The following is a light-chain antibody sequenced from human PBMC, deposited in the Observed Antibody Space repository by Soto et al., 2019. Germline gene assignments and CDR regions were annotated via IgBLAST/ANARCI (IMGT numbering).Light chain of an antibody. V-gene: IGKV1-13*02. CDR3: QQYNPYSRT. J-gene: IGKJ1*01. CDR2: DAS. Sequence: IQLTKSPSTLSASIRAIASISCRASQGIATGLAWYQQKPGAPPRLLIYDASILQRGVPSRFSGSGSGTHFILTISNLQPEDFATYYCQQYNPYSRTVGQGTKVDIK. CDR1: QGIATG.